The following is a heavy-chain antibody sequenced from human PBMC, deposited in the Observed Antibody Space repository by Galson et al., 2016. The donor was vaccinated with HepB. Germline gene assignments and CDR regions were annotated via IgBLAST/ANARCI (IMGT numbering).Heavy chain of an antibody. CDR1: GFTFDDYA. CDR2: VSWSGGNI. V-gene: IGHV3-9*01. D-gene: IGHD3/OR15-3a*01. J-gene: IGHJ5*02. CDR3: ATQQGDWETRWFDP. Sequence: SLRLSCAASGFTFDDYAMHWVRQAPGKGLEWVSGVSWSGGNIGYADSVRGRFTISRDNSKETVYLQIRSLTPEDTALYFCATQQGDWETRWFDPWGQGTLVTGSS.